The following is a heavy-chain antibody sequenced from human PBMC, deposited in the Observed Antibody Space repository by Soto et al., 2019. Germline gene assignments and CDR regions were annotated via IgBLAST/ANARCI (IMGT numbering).Heavy chain of an antibody. CDR3: ARLRITMVRDTYYYMDV. CDR1: GDSISSFY. Sequence: SETLSLTCTVSGDSISSFYWSWIRQPPGKGLEWIGYIYYRGTTNYNPSLKSRVTISLDTSKNQFSLKLSSVTAADTAVYYCARLRITMVRDTYYYMDVWGKGTTVTVSS. D-gene: IGHD3-10*01. CDR2: IYYRGTT. V-gene: IGHV4-59*08. J-gene: IGHJ6*03.